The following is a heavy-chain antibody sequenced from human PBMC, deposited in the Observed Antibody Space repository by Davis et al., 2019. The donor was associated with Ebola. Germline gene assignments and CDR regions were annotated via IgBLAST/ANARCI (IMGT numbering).Heavy chain of an antibody. CDR2: MNPKSGNT. CDR3: ARGRGRFGELIKNWFDP. Sequence: AASVKVSCKASGYTFTSYAMNWVRQATGQGLEWVGWMNPKSGNTGYAEKFQGRVTMTRNTSISTAYMELSSLRSEDTAVYYCARGRGRFGELIKNWFDPWGQGTLVTVSS. V-gene: IGHV1-8*02. CDR1: GYTFTSYA. J-gene: IGHJ5*02. D-gene: IGHD3-10*01.